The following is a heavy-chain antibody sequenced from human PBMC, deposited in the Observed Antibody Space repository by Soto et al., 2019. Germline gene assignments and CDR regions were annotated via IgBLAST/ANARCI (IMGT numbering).Heavy chain of an antibody. CDR1: GGSFSGYY. CDR3: ARESHDILTGPPWVWYFDL. V-gene: IGHV4-34*01. Sequence: QVQLQQWGAGPLRPLETLSLTCGVSGGSFSGYYWAWVRQSPGKGLEWIGEINDRGSLNYNPSLKSRVSISVVTSKNHYSLNLRSVTAADTAVYYCARESHDILTGPPWVWYFDLWGRGTLVTVSS. J-gene: IGHJ2*01. CDR2: INDRGSL. D-gene: IGHD3-9*01.